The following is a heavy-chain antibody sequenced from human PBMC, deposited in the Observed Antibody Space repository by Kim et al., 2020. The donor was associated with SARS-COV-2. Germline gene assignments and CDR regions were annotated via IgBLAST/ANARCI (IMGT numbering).Heavy chain of an antibody. V-gene: IGHV4-59*01. Sequence: YNPSLKSRVTISLDTSKNQFSLKLSSVTAGDTAVYYCARVMDTALQTDYWGQGTLVTVSS. J-gene: IGHJ4*02. CDR3: ARVMDTALQTDY. D-gene: IGHD5-18*01.